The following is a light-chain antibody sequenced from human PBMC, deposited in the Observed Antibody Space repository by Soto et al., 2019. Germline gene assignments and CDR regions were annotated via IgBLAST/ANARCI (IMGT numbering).Light chain of an antibody. Sequence: DIQMTQSPSTLYASVGDRVTITCRASQSIGASLAWFQQKPGKAPNLLIYKASSLESGVPSRFSGSGSGTDFTLTISTLHPDDFATYYCQQYNSSPLTFGGGTKVEIK. CDR2: KAS. CDR3: QQYNSSPLT. CDR1: QSIGAS. J-gene: IGKJ4*01. V-gene: IGKV1-5*03.